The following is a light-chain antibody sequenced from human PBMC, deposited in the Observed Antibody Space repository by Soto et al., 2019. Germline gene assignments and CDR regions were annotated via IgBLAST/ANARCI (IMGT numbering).Light chain of an antibody. V-gene: IGKV3-20*01. Sequence: EIVLTQSPGSLSLSSAQRSTISCRASQNFGSSYLAWDQQKPGQAPRLLIYGASSRATGIPDRFSGSGSGTDFTLTITRLEPEDFPVYYCQQYGSCITVGQGTRLDIK. CDR2: GAS. J-gene: IGKJ5*01. CDR3: QQYGSCIT. CDR1: QNFGSSY.